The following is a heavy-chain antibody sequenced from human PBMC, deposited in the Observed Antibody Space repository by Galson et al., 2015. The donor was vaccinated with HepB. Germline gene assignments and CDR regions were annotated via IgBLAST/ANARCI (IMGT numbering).Heavy chain of an antibody. CDR1: GFTFSSYG. CDR3: ARVIAVAGDLDY. CDR2: IWDDGSNK. Sequence: SLRLSCAASGFTFSSYGMHWVRQAPGKGLEWVAVIWDDGSNKYYADSVKGRFTISRDNSKNTLYLQMNSLRAEDTAVYYCARVIAVAGDLDYWGQGTLVTVSS. V-gene: IGHV3-33*08. J-gene: IGHJ4*02. D-gene: IGHD6-19*01.